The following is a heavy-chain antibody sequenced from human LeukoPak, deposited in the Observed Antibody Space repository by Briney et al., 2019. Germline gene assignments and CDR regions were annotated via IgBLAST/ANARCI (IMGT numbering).Heavy chain of an antibody. J-gene: IGHJ5*02. Sequence: SETLSLTCTVSGGSISSYYWSWIRQPAGKGLEWIGRIYTSGSTNYSPSLKSRVTMSVDTSKNQFSLKLSSVTAADTAVYYCARAQRVAVAGTADWFDPWGQGTLVTVSS. V-gene: IGHV4-4*07. CDR2: IYTSGST. D-gene: IGHD6-19*01. CDR1: GGSISSYY. CDR3: ARAQRVAVAGTADWFDP.